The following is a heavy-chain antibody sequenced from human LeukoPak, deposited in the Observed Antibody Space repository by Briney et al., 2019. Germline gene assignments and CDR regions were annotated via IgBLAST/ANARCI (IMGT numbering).Heavy chain of an antibody. V-gene: IGHV4-61*02. J-gene: IGHJ5*02. CDR1: GGSISSGSYY. CDR3: AREGGRSVVVPAAITRFDP. D-gene: IGHD2-2*02. CDR2: IYTSGST. Sequence: SQTLSLTCTVSGGSISSGSYYWSWIRQPAGKGLEWIGRIYTSGSTNYNPSLKSRVAISVDTSKNQFSLKLSSVTAADTAVYYCAREGGRSVVVPAAITRFDPWGQGTLVTVSS.